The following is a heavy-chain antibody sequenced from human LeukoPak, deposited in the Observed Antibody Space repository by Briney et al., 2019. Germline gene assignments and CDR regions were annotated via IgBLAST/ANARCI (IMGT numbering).Heavy chain of an antibody. CDR1: GGSISSYY. CDR3: ARWIGDYGDY. V-gene: IGHV4-59*01. J-gene: IGHJ4*02. CDR2: IYSSWST. Sequence: PSGTLSLTCAVSGGSISSYYWSWLRQPPGKGLDWIEYIYSSWSTNYIPSLKSQVTISVDTSKNQFSLKLSSVTAADTAVYYCARWIGDYGDYWGQGTLVTVSS. D-gene: IGHD2-2*03.